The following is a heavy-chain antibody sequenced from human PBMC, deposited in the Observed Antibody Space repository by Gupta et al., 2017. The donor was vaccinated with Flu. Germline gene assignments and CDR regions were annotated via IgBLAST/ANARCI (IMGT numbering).Heavy chain of an antibody. V-gene: IGHV3-21*01. J-gene: IGHJ6*02. Sequence: MDWVRQAPGKGLEWVSSIGTSDSYIFYADSVKGRFTVSRDNAKNSLFLQMNNVRAEDTAVYYCARVAVSSMDVWGQGTTVTVSS. CDR3: ARVAVSSMDV. CDR2: IGTSDSYI. D-gene: IGHD6-19*01.